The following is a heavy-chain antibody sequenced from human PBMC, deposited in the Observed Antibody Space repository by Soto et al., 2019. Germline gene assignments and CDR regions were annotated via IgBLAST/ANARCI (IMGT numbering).Heavy chain of an antibody. Sequence: QVQLVQSGAEVKKPGASVKVSCKASGYTFTSYGISWVRQAPGQGLEWMGWISAYNGNTNYAQKLQGRVTMTTDTSTSTDYMERRSLRSDDAAVYYCARSGGFLEWRHNDDAFDIWGQGTMVTVSS. CDR3: ARSGGFLEWRHNDDAFDI. V-gene: IGHV1-18*01. J-gene: IGHJ3*02. D-gene: IGHD3-3*01. CDR1: GYTFTSYG. CDR2: ISAYNGNT.